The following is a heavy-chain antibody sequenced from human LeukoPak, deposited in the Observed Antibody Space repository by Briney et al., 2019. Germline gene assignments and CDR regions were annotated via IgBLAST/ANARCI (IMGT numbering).Heavy chain of an antibody. V-gene: IGHV3-30-3*01. CDR1: GFTFSSYA. CDR2: MSYDGSNK. D-gene: IGHD1-7*01. J-gene: IGHJ4*02. Sequence: PGRSLRLSCAASGFTFSSYAMHWVRQAPGKGLEWVAVMSYDGSNKYYADSVKGRFTISRDNSKNTLYLQMNSLRAEDTAVYYCARDQDNWNFNFDYWGQGTLVTVSS. CDR3: ARDQDNWNFNFDY.